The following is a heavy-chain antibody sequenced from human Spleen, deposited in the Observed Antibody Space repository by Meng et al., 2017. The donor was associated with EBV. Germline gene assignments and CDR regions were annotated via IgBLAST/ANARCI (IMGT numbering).Heavy chain of an antibody. Sequence: QVQLQEAGPGPVKPSQTLSLTCSVSGGSISSGTYYWSWIRQPPGRGLEWIGYIYHNGDTYYSPSLQSRLTISVDTSKNQFSLKMSSVTAADTAVYFCASGSGGNFDFWGQGTLVTVSS. CDR2: IYHNGDT. CDR1: GGSISSGTYY. CDR3: ASGSGGNFDF. J-gene: IGHJ4*02. V-gene: IGHV4-30-4*01. D-gene: IGHD3-16*01.